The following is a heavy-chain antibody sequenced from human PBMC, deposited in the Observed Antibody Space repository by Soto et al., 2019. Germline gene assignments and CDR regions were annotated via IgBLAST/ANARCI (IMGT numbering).Heavy chain of an antibody. Sequence: SVKVSCKASGFTFTSSAVQWVRQARGQRLEWIGWIVVGSGNTNYAQKFQERVTITRDMSTSTAYMEPSSLRSEDTAVYYCAAAHLTTWVGMDVWGQGTTVTVSS. CDR2: IVVGSGNT. CDR1: GFTFTSSA. D-gene: IGHD1-1*01. J-gene: IGHJ6*02. V-gene: IGHV1-58*01. CDR3: AAAHLTTWVGMDV.